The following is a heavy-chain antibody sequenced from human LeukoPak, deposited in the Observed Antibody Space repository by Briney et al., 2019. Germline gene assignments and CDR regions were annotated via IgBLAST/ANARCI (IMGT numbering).Heavy chain of an antibody. D-gene: IGHD3-9*01. V-gene: IGHV3-30*18. CDR2: ISYDGSNK. J-gene: IGHJ3*02. CDR3: AKLTENDAFDI. Sequence: GGSLRLSCAVSGFTFRTYWMHWVRQAPGKGLEWVAVISYDGSNKYYADSVKGRFTISRDNSRNTLYLQMNSLRAEDTAVYYCAKLTENDAFDIWGQGTMVTVSS. CDR1: GFTFRTYW.